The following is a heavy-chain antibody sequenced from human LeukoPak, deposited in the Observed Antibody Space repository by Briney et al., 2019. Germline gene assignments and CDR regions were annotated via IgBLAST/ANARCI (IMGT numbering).Heavy chain of an antibody. CDR2: ISWNSGSI. J-gene: IGHJ4*02. CDR1: GFTFDDYA. V-gene: IGHV3-9*01. Sequence: PGRSLRLSCAASGFTFDDYAMHWARQAPGKGLEWVSGISWNSGSIGYADSVKGRFTISRDNAKNSLYLQMNSLRAEDTTLYYCAKDKRASSGYYYDYWGQGTLVTVSS. D-gene: IGHD3-22*01. CDR3: AKDKRASSGYYYDY.